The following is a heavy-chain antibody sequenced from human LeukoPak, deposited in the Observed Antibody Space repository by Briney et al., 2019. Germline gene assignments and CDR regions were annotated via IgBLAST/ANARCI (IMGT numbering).Heavy chain of an antibody. D-gene: IGHD2/OR15-2a*01. V-gene: IGHV3-23*01. Sequence: GGSLRLSCAASGFTFSGFAMSWVRRTPGKGLEWVSGISGSGDNTLYAASVKGRFTISRDNSKNTLYLEMNSLRAEDTAIYYCAKMKGHPLQKYYMDVWGQGTTVTVSS. J-gene: IGHJ6*01. CDR3: AKMKGHPLQKYYMDV. CDR2: ISGSGDNT. CDR1: GFTFSGFA.